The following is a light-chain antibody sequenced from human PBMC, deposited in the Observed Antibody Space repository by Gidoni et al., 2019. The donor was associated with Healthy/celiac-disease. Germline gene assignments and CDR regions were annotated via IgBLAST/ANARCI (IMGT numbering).Light chain of an antibody. V-gene: IGKV3-20*01. CDR3: QQYGSSPLT. CDR1: QSVSSSY. CDR2: GAS. J-gene: IGKJ4*01. Sequence: DIVLPQSPGTLSLSPGERATLSCRASQSVSSSYLAWYQQKPGQAPRLPIYGASGRATGIPDRFSGSGSGTDFTLTISRLEPEDFAVYYCQQYGSSPLTFGGGTKVEIK.